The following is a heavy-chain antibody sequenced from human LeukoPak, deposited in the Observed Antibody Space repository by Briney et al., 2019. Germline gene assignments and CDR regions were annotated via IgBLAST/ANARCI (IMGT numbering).Heavy chain of an antibody. V-gene: IGHV3-53*01. Sequence: GGSLRLSCAASGFTVSSNYMSWVRQAPGKGLEWVAVIYSGGSTYYADSVKGRFTISRDNSYNTLYLQMSSLRAEDTAVYYCTKEHDYSNLAEDYWGQGTLVTVSS. CDR3: TKEHDYSNLAEDY. D-gene: IGHD4-11*01. CDR2: IYSGGST. J-gene: IGHJ4*02. CDR1: GFTVSSNY.